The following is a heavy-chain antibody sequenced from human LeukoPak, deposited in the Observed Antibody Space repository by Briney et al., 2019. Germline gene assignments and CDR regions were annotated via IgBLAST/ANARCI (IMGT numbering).Heavy chain of an antibody. CDR2: IYHNGRT. CDR3: ARASEGIGYFDT. Sequence: SETLSLTCTVSGASFSNDYWSWVRQAPGKGLEWIGYIYHNGRTNYSPSLKSRITMSIDTSQNQFSLKLTSVTAADTAVYYCARASEGIGYFDTWGRGSLVTVSS. J-gene: IGHJ4*02. CDR1: GASFSNDY. V-gene: IGHV4-59*01. D-gene: IGHD3-3*01.